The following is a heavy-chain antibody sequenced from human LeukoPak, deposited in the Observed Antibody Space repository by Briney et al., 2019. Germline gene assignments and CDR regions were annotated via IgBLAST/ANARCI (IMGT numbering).Heavy chain of an antibody. CDR2: INGGGDIT. D-gene: IGHD6-13*01. V-gene: IGHV3-23*01. CDR3: AKRYGDSTGWFFDF. J-gene: IGHJ4*02. Sequence: GESLKLSCEGSRYSFDSYAMTWVRQAPGKGLEWVSSINGGGDITYYAESVKGRFTVSRDNSKNTLFLQMNSLRAEDTAVFYCAKRYGDSTGWFFDFWGQGSLVTVSS. CDR1: RYSFDSYA.